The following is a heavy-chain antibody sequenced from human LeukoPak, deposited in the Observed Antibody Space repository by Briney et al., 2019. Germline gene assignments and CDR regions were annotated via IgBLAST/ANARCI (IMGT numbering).Heavy chain of an antibody. D-gene: IGHD2-2*01. CDR3: VNDCSSSICYYC. V-gene: IGHV3-21*01. Sequence: GGSLRLSCAASGFTFSSYTMNWVRQAPGKGLEWVLSICSISGYIYYADSVKGRFTISRDNAKNSLYLQLNSLRAVDTAVYYCVNDCSSSICYYCWGQGTLVTVAS. CDR2: ICSISGYI. CDR1: GFTFSSYT. J-gene: IGHJ4*02.